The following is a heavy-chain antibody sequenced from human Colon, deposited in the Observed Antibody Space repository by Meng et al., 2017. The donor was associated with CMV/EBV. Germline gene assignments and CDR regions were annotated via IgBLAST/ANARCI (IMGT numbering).Heavy chain of an antibody. Sequence: GSLRLSCSVSGGSIIDTHYFWGWARQPPGRGLEWIRGVYYNGSPQYGPSLKSRVSMSVDTSQNQFSLNLNSVTAANTAIYYCAREEKTMISHAGLGYFRIDPWGQGILVTVSS. CDR2: VYYNGSP. V-gene: IGHV4-39*07. CDR1: GGSIIDTHYF. D-gene: IGHD1-26*01. CDR3: AREEKTMISHAGLGYFRIDP. J-gene: IGHJ5*02.